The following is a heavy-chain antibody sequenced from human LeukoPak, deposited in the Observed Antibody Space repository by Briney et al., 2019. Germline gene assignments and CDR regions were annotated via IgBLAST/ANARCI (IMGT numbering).Heavy chain of an antibody. V-gene: IGHV3-21*01. J-gene: IGHJ3*02. CDR3: ARERSFASGWYGNAFDI. CDR1: GFTFSSYW. CDR2: ISSSSSYI. D-gene: IGHD6-19*01. Sequence: GGSLRLSCAASGFTFSSYWMHWVRQAPGKGLEWVSSISSSSSYIYYADSVKGRFTISRDNAKNSLYLQMNSLRAEDTAVYYCARERSFASGWYGNAFDIWGQGTMVTVSS.